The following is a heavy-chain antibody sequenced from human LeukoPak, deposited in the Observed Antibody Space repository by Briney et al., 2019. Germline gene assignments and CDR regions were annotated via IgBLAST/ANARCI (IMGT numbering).Heavy chain of an antibody. V-gene: IGHV3-7*01. J-gene: IGHJ4*02. Sequence: PGGSLRLSCAASGFTFSSYWMSWVRQAPGKGLEWVANIKQDGSEKYYVDSVKGRFTISRDNAKNSLYLQMNSLRAEDTAVYYCARDTWGSGSPRYFDYWGQGTLVTVSS. CDR1: GFTFSSYW. CDR2: IKQDGSEK. D-gene: IGHD3-10*01. CDR3: ARDTWGSGSPRYFDY.